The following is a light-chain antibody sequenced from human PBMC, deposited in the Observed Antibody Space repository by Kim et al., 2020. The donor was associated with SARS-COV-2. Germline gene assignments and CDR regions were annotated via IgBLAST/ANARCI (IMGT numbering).Light chain of an antibody. V-gene: IGKV3-11*01. CDR1: QSVSNY. CDR3: QQRSNWPFT. J-gene: IGKJ5*01. CDR2: DAS. Sequence: LPPGDSATLACRASQSVSNYLGWYQQKPGQAPRLVIYDASSRATGIPARFSASGSGTDFTLTISSLEPEDFAVYYCQQRSNWPFTFGQGTRLEIK.